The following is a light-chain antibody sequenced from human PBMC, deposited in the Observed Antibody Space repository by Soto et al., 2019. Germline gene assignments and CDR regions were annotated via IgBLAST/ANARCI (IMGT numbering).Light chain of an antibody. CDR3: QQSYSTPRT. J-gene: IGKJ2*01. CDR2: AAS. V-gene: IGKV1-39*01. Sequence: DIQMTQSPSSLSTSVGDRVTITCRASQSISSYLNWYQQKPGKAPKLLIYAASVLQSGVPSRFSVSGAGTDFTLTISSRQPEDGETYYCQQSYSTPRTFGQGTKLEIK. CDR1: QSISSY.